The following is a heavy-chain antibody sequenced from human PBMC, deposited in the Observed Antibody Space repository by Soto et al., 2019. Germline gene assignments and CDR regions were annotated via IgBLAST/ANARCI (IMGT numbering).Heavy chain of an antibody. J-gene: IGHJ5*02. CDR2: IIPIFGIA. Sequence: QVQLVQSGAEVKKPGSSVKVSCKASGGTFSSYGISWLRQAPGQGPEWMGGIIPIFGIANYAQKFQGRVTITADEYTSTAYMELSSLRSEDTAVYYCARDPSDGDLVRWFDPWGQGTLVTVSS. CDR3: ARDPSDGDLVRWFDP. D-gene: IGHD4-17*01. V-gene: IGHV1-69*12. CDR1: GGTFSSYG.